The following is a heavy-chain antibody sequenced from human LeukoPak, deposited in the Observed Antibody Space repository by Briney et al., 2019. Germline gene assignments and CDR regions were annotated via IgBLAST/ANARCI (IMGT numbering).Heavy chain of an antibody. J-gene: IGHJ1*01. V-gene: IGHV3-20*04. Sequence: PGGSLRPTCAASGFTFDDYGMSWVRQAPGKGLEWVSGINRNGARTGYADSVKGRFTISRDNAKNSLHLQMNSLRAEDTALYYCARARGGDYLYFQHWGQGTLVTVSS. CDR1: GFTFDDYG. CDR2: INRNGART. D-gene: IGHD2-21*02. CDR3: ARARGGDYLYFQH.